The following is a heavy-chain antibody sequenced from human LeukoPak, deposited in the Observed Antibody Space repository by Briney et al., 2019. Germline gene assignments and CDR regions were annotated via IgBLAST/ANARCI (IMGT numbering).Heavy chain of an antibody. CDR2: INPNSGGT. CDR1: GYTFTGYY. V-gene: IGHV1-2*02. D-gene: IGHD4-17*01. Sequence: ASVKVSCKASGYTFTGYYMHWVRQAAGQGLEWMGWINPNSGGTNYAQKFQGRVTMTRDTSISTAYMELSRLRSDDTAEYYCARVLYGDFLDYWGQGTLVTVSS. J-gene: IGHJ4*02. CDR3: ARVLYGDFLDY.